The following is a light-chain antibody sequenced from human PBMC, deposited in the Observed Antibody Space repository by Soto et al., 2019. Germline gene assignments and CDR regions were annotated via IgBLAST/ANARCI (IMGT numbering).Light chain of an antibody. V-gene: IGKV3D-15*01. CDR3: QQYKSWTSIT. J-gene: IGKJ5*01. CDR2: GAS. CDR1: ETISSN. Sequence: EIVMTQSPATLSVSPGERVTLSCRASETISSNLAWYQQKPGQAPSLLMYGASNRATGIPARFSGSGSGTEFALTISSLQSEDFAVYYCQQYKSWTSITFGQGTRL.